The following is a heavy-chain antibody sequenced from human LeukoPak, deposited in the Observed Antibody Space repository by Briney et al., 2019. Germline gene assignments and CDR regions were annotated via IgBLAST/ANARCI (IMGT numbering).Heavy chain of an antibody. Sequence: PSETLSLTCTVSGGSISSYYWSWIRQPPGKGLEWIGYIYYSGSTYYNPSLKSRVTISVDTSKNQFSLKLSSVTAADTAVYYCARQAGGMIRGILPFDDWGQGTLVTVSS. CDR1: GGSISSYY. CDR3: ARQAGGMIRGILPFDD. V-gene: IGHV4-59*08. J-gene: IGHJ4*02. D-gene: IGHD3-10*01. CDR2: IYYSGST.